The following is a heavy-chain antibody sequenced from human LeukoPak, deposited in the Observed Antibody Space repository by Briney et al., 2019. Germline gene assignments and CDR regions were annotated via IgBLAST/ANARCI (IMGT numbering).Heavy chain of an antibody. V-gene: IGHV5-51*01. CDR3: ATADSWASGPFGFQH. CDR2: FYPGDSDT. D-gene: IGHD2-15*01. J-gene: IGHJ1*01. Sequence: GGSLNISCKGSGYTFMGNWLGWARQLHGKGLGLMGIFYPGDSDTSYRPSVRGQFTISADKSTSTAYLQWSSLKASDTAIYYCATADSWASGPFGFQHWGQGTLVTVSS. CDR1: GYTFMGNW.